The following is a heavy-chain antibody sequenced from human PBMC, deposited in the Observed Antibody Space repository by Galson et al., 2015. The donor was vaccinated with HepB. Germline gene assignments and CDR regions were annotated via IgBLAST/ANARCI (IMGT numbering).Heavy chain of an antibody. D-gene: IGHD6-13*01. CDR3: ARDGVQPAAGTSFPDY. Sequence: SVKVSCRASGYTFTSYYMHWVRQAPGQGLEWMGIINPSGGSTSYAQKLQGRVTMTRDTSTSTVYMELSSLRSEDTAVYYCARDGVQPAAGTSFPDYWGQGTLVTVSS. CDR2: INPSGGST. J-gene: IGHJ4*02. CDR1: GYTFTSYY. V-gene: IGHV1-46*04.